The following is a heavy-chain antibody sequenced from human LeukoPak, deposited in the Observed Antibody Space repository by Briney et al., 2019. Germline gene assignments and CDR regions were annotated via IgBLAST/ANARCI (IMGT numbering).Heavy chain of an antibody. Sequence: PSETLSLTCAVYGGSFSGYYWSWIRQPPGKRLEWIGEINHSGSTNYNPSLKSRVTISVDTSKNQFSLKLSSVTAADTAVYYCARLKYDFWNGYYNDYWGQGTLVTVSS. J-gene: IGHJ4*02. CDR2: INHSGST. V-gene: IGHV4-34*01. CDR3: ARLKYDFWNGYYNDY. D-gene: IGHD3-3*01. CDR1: GGSFSGYY.